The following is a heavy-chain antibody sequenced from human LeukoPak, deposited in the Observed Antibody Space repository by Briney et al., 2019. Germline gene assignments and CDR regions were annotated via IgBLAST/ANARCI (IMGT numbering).Heavy chain of an antibody. CDR3: ARDSAGYDFWSGYYTGDNWFDP. CDR1: GGSISSYY. D-gene: IGHD3-3*01. CDR2: IYYSGST. J-gene: IGHJ5*02. V-gene: IGHV4-59*12. Sequence: SETLSLTCTVSGGSISSYYWSWIRQPPGKGLEWIGYIYYSGSTNYNPSLKSRVTISVDTSKNQFSLKLSSVTAADTAVYYCARDSAGYDFWSGYYTGDNWFDPWGQGTLVTVSS.